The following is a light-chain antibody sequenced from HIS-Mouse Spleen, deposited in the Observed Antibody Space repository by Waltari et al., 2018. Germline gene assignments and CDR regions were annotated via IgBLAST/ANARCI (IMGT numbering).Light chain of an antibody. CDR2: DVS. CDR1: RSDVGGYND. CDR3: CSYAGSYTPWV. Sequence: QSALTQPRSVSGSPGQSVTISCTGTRSDVGGYNDVSWYQQHPGKAPKLMIYDVSKRPSGVPDRFSGSKSGNTASLTISGLQAEDEADYYCCSYAGSYTPWVFGGGTKLTVL. V-gene: IGLV2-11*01. J-gene: IGLJ3*02.